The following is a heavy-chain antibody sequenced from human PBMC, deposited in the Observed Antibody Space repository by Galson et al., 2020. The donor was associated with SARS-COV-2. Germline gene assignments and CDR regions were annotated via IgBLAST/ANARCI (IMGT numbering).Heavy chain of an antibody. CDR3: ARGQLAVAHYYYYGMDV. J-gene: IGHJ6*02. Sequence: ASVKVSCKASGYTFTSYDLNWVRQATGQGLEWMGWMNPNSGNTGYAQKFQGRVTMTRNTSISTAYMELSSLRSEDTAVYYCARGQLAVAHYYYYGMDVWGQGTTVTVSS. CDR2: MNPNSGNT. V-gene: IGHV1-8*01. D-gene: IGHD6-19*01. CDR1: GYTFTSYD.